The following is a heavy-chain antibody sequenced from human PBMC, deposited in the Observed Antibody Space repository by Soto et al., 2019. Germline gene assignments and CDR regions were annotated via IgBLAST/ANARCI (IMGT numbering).Heavy chain of an antibody. Sequence: SETLSLTCAVSGGSISSSNWWSWVRQPPGKGLEWIGEIYHSGSTNYNPSLKTRLTISKDTSKNQVILTMTNMDPADTATYYCAQIGLGEIKGPWGQGTRVTVSS. V-gene: IGHV4-4*02. CDR3: AQIGLGEIKGP. CDR1: GGSISSSNW. J-gene: IGHJ5*02. CDR2: IYHSGST. D-gene: IGHD3-10*01.